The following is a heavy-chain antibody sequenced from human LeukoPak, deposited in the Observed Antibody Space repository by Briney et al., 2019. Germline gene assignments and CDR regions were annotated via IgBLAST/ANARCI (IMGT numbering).Heavy chain of an antibody. D-gene: IGHD2-21*02. CDR1: GFNFTSYS. Sequence: GGSLRLSCAASGFNFTSYSMNWVRQAPGKGLEWVAVISYDGSNKYYADSVKGRFTISRDNSKNTLYLQMNSLRAEDTAVYYCAREYGWGLPTLNWGQGTLVTVSS. V-gene: IGHV3-30*03. CDR3: AREYGWGLPTLN. J-gene: IGHJ4*02. CDR2: ISYDGSNK.